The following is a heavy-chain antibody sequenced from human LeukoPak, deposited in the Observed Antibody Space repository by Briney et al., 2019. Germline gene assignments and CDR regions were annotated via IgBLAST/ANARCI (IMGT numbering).Heavy chain of an antibody. D-gene: IGHD3-10*01. J-gene: IGHJ4*02. CDR2: ISGSAATT. CDR1: GVTFSSYG. V-gene: IGHV3-23*01. CDR3: AKRGPGSPQSGKYYFDY. Sequence: PGGTLRLSCAVSGVTFSSYGMSWVRQAPGKGLEWVSAISGSAATTFYADSVKGRFTISRDNSKNTLYLQMNSLRAEDTAVYYCAKRGPGSPQSGKYYFDYWGQGTLVTVSS.